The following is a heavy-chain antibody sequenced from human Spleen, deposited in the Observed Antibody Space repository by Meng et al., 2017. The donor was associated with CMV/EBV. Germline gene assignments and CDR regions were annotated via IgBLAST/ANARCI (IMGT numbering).Heavy chain of an antibody. V-gene: IGHV3-23*03. Sequence: GESLKISCAASEFTFSINAMSWVRQAPGKGLEWVSVIYSGGSSTYYAAAVKGLFTISRDSSKNTLYLQIDSLSAEDTAVYYCAKDSFLAARVYYYYYGMDVWGQGTTVTVSS. CDR1: EFTFSINA. CDR3: AKDSFLAARVYYYYYGMDV. CDR2: IYSGGSST. D-gene: IGHD6-6*01. J-gene: IGHJ6*02.